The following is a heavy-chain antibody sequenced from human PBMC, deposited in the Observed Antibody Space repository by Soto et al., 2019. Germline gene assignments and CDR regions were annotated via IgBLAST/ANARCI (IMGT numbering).Heavy chain of an antibody. CDR3: ARELYDCWSGTNTHYYYYHYGMDV. Sequence: ASVKVSCKASGYTFTRYYIHWVRQAPVQGLEWRGIINPSGGSTSYAQKFQGRVTMTRDMYTSKVYMELSSLRSEDTAVYYCARELYDCWSGTNTHYYYYHYGMDVLG. CDR2: INPSGGST. J-gene: IGHJ6*02. V-gene: IGHV1-46*01. CDR1: GYTFTRYY. D-gene: IGHD3-3*01.